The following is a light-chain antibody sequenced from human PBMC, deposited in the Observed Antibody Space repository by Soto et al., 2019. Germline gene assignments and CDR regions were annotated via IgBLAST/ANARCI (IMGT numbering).Light chain of an antibody. CDR3: QQYTDWPIT. CDR1: QPVSGSH. Sequence: ESVLTQSPGTLSLPPGERATLSCRASQPVSGSHLAWYQQQPGQAPRLLIYAASTRATAVPDRFSGSGSGTDFTLTITSLQSDDFAVYFCQQYTDWPITFGQGTRLEIK. V-gene: IGKV3-20*01. J-gene: IGKJ5*01. CDR2: AAS.